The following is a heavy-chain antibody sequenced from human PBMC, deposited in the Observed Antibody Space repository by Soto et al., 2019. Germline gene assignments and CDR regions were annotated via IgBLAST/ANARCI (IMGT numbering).Heavy chain of an antibody. J-gene: IGHJ4*02. V-gene: IGHV4-59*01. CDR2: IYYSGTI. CDR3: ARTQMATLYFDY. D-gene: IGHD5-12*01. Sequence: LSLTCTVSGGSISSYYWSWIRQPPGKGLEWIGYIYYSGTIKYNPSLKSRVTISVDTSKNQFSLKLGSVTAADTAVYYCARTQMATLYFDYWGQGTLVTVSS. CDR1: GGSISSYY.